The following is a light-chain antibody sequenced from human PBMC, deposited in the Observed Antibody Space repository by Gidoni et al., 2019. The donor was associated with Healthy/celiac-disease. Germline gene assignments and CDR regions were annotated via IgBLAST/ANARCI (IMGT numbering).Light chain of an antibody. CDR2: AAS. CDR3: QQSYSTLIT. V-gene: IGKV1-39*01. Sequence: DSQMTQSPSSLSASVGDRVTITCRASQSISSYLNWYQQKPGKAPKLLIYAASSWQSGVPSRFSGSGSGTDFTLTISSLQPEDFATYYCQQSYSTLITFGQGTRLEIK. J-gene: IGKJ5*01. CDR1: QSISSY.